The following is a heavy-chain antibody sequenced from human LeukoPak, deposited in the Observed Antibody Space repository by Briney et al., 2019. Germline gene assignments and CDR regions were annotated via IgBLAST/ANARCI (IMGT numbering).Heavy chain of an antibody. D-gene: IGHD4-11*01. Sequence: GRSLRLSCAASGFTFSRYSMHWVRQAPGKGLEWVAVISYDGTNKYYGDSVKGRFTMSRDNSKNTLSLQMTSLRDKDTAVYYCVRDQKQYYYYYYGMDVWGQGTTVTVSS. V-gene: IGHV3-30-3*01. CDR2: ISYDGTNK. J-gene: IGHJ6*02. CDR1: GFTFSRYS. CDR3: VRDQKQYYYYYYGMDV.